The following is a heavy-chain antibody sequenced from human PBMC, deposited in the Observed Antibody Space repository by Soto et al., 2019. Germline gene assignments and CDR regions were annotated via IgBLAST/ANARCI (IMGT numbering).Heavy chain of an antibody. J-gene: IGHJ6*02. CDR1: GGSISSGGYS. V-gene: IGHV4-30-2*01. CDR3: ARLWMGHYYGMDV. D-gene: IGHD2-21*01. Sequence: PSETLSLTCAVSGGSISSGGYSWSWIRQPPGKGLEWIGYIYHSGSTYYNPSLKSRVIISVDRSKNQFSLKLSSVTAADTAVYYCARLWMGHYYGMDVWGQGTTVTVSS. CDR2: IYHSGST.